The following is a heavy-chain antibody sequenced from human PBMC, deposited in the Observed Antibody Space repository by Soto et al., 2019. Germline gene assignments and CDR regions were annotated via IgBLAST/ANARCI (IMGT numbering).Heavy chain of an antibody. D-gene: IGHD3-22*01. V-gene: IGHV3-48*01. CDR2: INSSSSTI. CDR1: GFTFSSYS. J-gene: IGHJ3*02. CDR3: ARAAFNASDYYYLYDAFAI. Sequence: EVQLVESGGGLVQPGWSLRLSCAASGFTFSSYSMNWVRQAPGKGLEWVSYINSSSSTIYYADSVKGLFTISRDNTKNSLNLQMNSLRAEDTAVYYCARAAFNASDYYYLYDAFAIWGQGTMVTVSS.